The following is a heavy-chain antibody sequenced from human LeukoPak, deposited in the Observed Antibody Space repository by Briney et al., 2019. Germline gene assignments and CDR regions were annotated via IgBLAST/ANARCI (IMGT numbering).Heavy chain of an antibody. CDR3: AKGRGYCTGGSCYSDY. V-gene: IGHV3-23*01. D-gene: IGHD2-15*01. J-gene: IGHJ4*02. CDR1: RFTFSNYA. Sequence: GGSLRLSRTASRFTFSNYAMSWVRPAPGKGLGWVSTVSGSDGSTYYADSVKGRFTMSRGNSKNTLYLQMNRLRVEDTAIYYCAKGRGYCTGGSCYSDYWGQGTLVTVSS. CDR2: VSGSDGST.